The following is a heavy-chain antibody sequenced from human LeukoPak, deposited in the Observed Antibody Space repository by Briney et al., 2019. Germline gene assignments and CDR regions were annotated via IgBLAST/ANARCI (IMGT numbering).Heavy chain of an antibody. J-gene: IGHJ4*02. CDR3: AREAYNAFDN. D-gene: IGHD1-1*01. CDR2: ISSSSTYI. Sequence: GGSLRLSCAASGFPFSSYSMNWVRQAPGKGLEWVSSISSSSTYIYYADSVKGRFTISRDNAKNSLYLQMNSLRAEDTAFYYCAREAYNAFDNWARGTLVTVSS. V-gene: IGHV3-21*01. CDR1: GFPFSSYS.